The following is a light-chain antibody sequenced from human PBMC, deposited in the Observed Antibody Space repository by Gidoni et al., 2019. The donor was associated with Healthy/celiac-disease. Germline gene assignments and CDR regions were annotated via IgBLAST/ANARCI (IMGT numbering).Light chain of an antibody. J-gene: IGKJ4*01. CDR1: QSVSSY. CDR2: DAS. Sequence: EIVFTQSPATLSLSPGERATLSCRPSQSVSSYLAWYQQKPGQAPRLLIYDASNRATGIPDRFSGSGSGTDFTLTISSLEPEDFAVYYCQQRSNWPPLTFGGGTKVEIK. V-gene: IGKV3-11*01. CDR3: QQRSNWPPLT.